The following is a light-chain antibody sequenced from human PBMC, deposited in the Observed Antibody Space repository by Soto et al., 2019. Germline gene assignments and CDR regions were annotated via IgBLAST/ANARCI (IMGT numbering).Light chain of an antibody. Sequence: DIQVTKSPSTLSASVGDRVIITCRASQSIGSWLAWYQQKPGKAPKDLIYDASTLESGVPSRFGGSGSGTEFTLTISGLQPDDFATYYCQQYDSYSWTFGQGTKVDI. V-gene: IGKV1-5*01. J-gene: IGKJ1*01. CDR3: QQYDSYSWT. CDR1: QSIGSW. CDR2: DAS.